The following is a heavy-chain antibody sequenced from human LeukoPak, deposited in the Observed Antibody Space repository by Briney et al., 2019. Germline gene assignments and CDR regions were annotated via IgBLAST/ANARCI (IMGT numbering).Heavy chain of an antibody. J-gene: IGHJ4*02. V-gene: IGHV3-48*04. Sequence: GGSLRLSCAASEFTLSSYSMNWVRQAPGKGLEWVSYISSSSSTIYYADSVKGRFTISRDNAKNSLYLQMNSLRAEDTAVYYCARDPHYVCPDYWGQGTLVTVSS. D-gene: IGHD4-17*01. CDR1: EFTLSSYS. CDR2: ISSSSSTI. CDR3: ARDPHYVCPDY.